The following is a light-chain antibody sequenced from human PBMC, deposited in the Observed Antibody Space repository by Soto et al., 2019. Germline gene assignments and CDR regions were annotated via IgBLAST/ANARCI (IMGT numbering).Light chain of an antibody. CDR1: SSNIGRNT. CDR2: SNN. CDR3: AAWDDSLNGWV. V-gene: IGLV1-44*01. Sequence: QSVLTQPPSASETPGQRVTISCSGSSSNIGRNTVNWYQQLPRTAPKLLIHSNNQRPSGVPDRFSGSKSGTSASLAISGLQSEDEADYYCAAWDDSLNGWVFGGGTKLTVL. J-gene: IGLJ3*02.